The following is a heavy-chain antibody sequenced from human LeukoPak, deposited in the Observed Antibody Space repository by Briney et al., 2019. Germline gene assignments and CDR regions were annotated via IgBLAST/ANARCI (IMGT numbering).Heavy chain of an antibody. D-gene: IGHD3-10*01. Sequence: GGSLRLSCAASGFTFSSYGMLWVRQAPGKGLEWVAVIWYDGSNKYYADSVKGRFTISRDNSKNTLYLQMNSLRAEDTAVYYCARAPFGWGPKGGYFFDYWGQGTLVTVSS. V-gene: IGHV3-33*01. CDR2: IWYDGSNK. CDR1: GFTFSSYG. CDR3: ARAPFGWGPKGGYFFDY. J-gene: IGHJ4*02.